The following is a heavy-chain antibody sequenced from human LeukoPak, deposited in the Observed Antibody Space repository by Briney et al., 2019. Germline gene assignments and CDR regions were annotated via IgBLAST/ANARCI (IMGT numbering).Heavy chain of an antibody. D-gene: IGHD5-12*01. V-gene: IGHV3-9*01. CDR1: GCTFDDYA. CDR2: ISWNSGSI. Sequence: PGGSLRLSCAASGCTFDDYAMHWVRQAPGKGLEWVSGISWNSGSIGYADSVKGRFTISRDNAKNSLYLQMNSLRAEDTALYYCAKDIRSGYDRGYFDYWGQGTLVTVSS. J-gene: IGHJ4*02. CDR3: AKDIRSGYDRGYFDY.